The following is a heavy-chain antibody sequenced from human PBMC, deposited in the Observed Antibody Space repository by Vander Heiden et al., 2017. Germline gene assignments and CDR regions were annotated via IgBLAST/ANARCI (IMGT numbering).Heavy chain of an antibody. CDR3: ASDHSRTRYGYDY. J-gene: IGHJ4*01. Sequence: EVQLVESGGGLVQPGGSLRLSCAASGVPFSSYSMNWVRQAPGKGLEWVSYISSSSSNIYYADAVKGRFTISRDNAKNSMYLQMNRMREEDTAVYYFASDHSRTRYGYDYWGHGSLVTVCS. CDR2: ISSSSSNI. CDR1: GVPFSSYS. D-gene: IGHD6-13*01. V-gene: IGHV3-48*02.